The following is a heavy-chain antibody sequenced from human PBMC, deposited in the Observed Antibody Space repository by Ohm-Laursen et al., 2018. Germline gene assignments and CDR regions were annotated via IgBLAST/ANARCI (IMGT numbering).Heavy chain of an antibody. Sequence: SDTLSLTCAVYGGSFSGYYWSWIRQPPGKGLEWIGEINHSGSTNYNPSLKSRVTISVDTSKNQFSLKLSSVTAADTAVYYCARGRGYIVVVTATREHAFDIWGQGTMVTVSS. J-gene: IGHJ3*02. CDR1: GGSFSGYY. CDR2: INHSGST. D-gene: IGHD2-21*02. CDR3: ARGRGYIVVVTATREHAFDI. V-gene: IGHV4-34*01.